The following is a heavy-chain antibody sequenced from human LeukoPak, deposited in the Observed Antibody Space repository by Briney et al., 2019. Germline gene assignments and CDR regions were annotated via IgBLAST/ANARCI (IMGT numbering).Heavy chain of an antibody. Sequence: SETLSLTCAVYGGSFSGYYWSWIRQPPGKGLERIGEINHSGSTNYNPSLKSRVTISVDTSKNQFSLKLSSVTAADTAVYYCARAHSSGWTKPKYYFDYWGQGTLVTVSS. V-gene: IGHV4-34*01. J-gene: IGHJ4*02. CDR1: GGSFSGYY. D-gene: IGHD6-19*01. CDR2: INHSGST. CDR3: ARAHSSGWTKPKYYFDY.